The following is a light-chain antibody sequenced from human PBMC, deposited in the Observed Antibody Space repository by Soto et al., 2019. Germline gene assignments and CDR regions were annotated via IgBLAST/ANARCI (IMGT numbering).Light chain of an antibody. Sequence: EIVMTQSPATLSVSPGERATLSCRASQSVNSNLAWYQQKPGHSPRLLIYGASTRVTGIPARFSGSGSGTEFTLTISSLQSEDFAIYYCQQHNSWPPVFGQGTKLXIK. CDR2: GAS. J-gene: IGKJ2*01. CDR3: QQHNSWPPV. V-gene: IGKV3-15*01. CDR1: QSVNSN.